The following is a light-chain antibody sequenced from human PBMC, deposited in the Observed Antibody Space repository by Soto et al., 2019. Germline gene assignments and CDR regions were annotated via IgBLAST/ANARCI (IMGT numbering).Light chain of an antibody. Sequence: EIVLTQSPATLSLSPGERATLSCRASQSVGSYLAWYQQKPGHAPRLLIYDASTRATGIPARFSGSGSGTDFTLTISSLEPEDFAVYFCQQRTNWPPVTFGGGTKVEIK. CDR3: QQRTNWPPVT. CDR1: QSVGSY. V-gene: IGKV3-11*01. J-gene: IGKJ4*01. CDR2: DAS.